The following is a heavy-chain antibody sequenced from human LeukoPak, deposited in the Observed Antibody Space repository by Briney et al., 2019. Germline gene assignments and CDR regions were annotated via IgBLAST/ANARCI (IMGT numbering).Heavy chain of an antibody. Sequence: SVKVSCKASGGTFSSYVISWVRQAPGQGLEWMGRIIPIFNTANYAQKSQGRVTITTDESTSTAYMELSSLRSADTAVYYCARSGRSGDSMDAFDIWGEGTMVTVSS. CDR2: IIPIFNTA. CDR3: ARSGRSGDSMDAFDI. D-gene: IGHD3-16*01. CDR1: GGTFSSYV. V-gene: IGHV1-69*05. J-gene: IGHJ3*02.